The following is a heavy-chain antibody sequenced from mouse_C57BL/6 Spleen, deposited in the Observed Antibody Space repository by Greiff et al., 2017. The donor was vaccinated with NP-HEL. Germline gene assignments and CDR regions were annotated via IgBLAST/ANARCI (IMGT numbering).Heavy chain of an antibody. CDR3: ARALYSRYFDV. D-gene: IGHD2-1*01. Sequence: EVMLVESEGGLVQPGSSMKLSCTASGFTFSDYYMAWVRQVPEKGLEWVANINYDGSSTYYLDSLKSRFIISRDNAKNILYLQMSSLKSEDTATYYCARALYSRYFDVWGTGTTVTVSS. CDR1: GFTFSDYY. V-gene: IGHV5-16*01. J-gene: IGHJ1*03. CDR2: INYDGSST.